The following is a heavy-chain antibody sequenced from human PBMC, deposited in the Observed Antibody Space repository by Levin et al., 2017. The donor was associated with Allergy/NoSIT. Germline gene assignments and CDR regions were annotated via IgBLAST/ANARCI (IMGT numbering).Heavy chain of an antibody. CDR3: ARELRGIYYAMDV. V-gene: IGHV3-74*01. CDR2: TNTDGRTT. J-gene: IGHJ6*02. CDR1: GFSFSTSF. Sequence: GASVKVSCAASGFSFSTSFMDWVRQAPGKGLVWLSRTNTDGRTTSYADSVKGRFSISRDNAKNTLYLQMNSLRAEDTAVYYCARELRGIYYAMDVWGQGTTVSVSS. D-gene: IGHD3-10*01.